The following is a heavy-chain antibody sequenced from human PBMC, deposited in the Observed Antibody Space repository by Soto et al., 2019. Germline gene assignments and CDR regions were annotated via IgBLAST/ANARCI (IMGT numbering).Heavy chain of an antibody. D-gene: IGHD4-17*01. CDR3: ARTTAVPNTLRSRYFFDY. V-gene: IGHV4-31*02. Sequence: PSETLSLTCSVSGASTVSHYHWTWIRQHPGKGLEWMGYIFNSGTTFYNPSLTSRLSISMDTSGNHFSLELRSVTTADTALYYCARTTAVPNTLRSRYFFDYWGQGTLVTVSS. J-gene: IGHJ4*02. CDR2: IFNSGTT. CDR1: GASTVSHYH.